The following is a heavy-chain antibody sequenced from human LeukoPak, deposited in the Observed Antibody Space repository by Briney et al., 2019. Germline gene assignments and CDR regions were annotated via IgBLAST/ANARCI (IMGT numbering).Heavy chain of an antibody. CDR1: GYTFTGYY. D-gene: IGHD3-22*01. Sequence: ASVKVSCKASGYTFTGYYMHWVRQAPGQGLEWMGWINPNSGGTNYAQKFQGRVTMTRDTSISTAYMELSRLRSDDTAVYYCARLNYYDSSGYPDYWGQGTLVTVSS. CDR3: ARLNYYDSSGYPDY. J-gene: IGHJ4*02. CDR2: INPNSGGT. V-gene: IGHV1-2*02.